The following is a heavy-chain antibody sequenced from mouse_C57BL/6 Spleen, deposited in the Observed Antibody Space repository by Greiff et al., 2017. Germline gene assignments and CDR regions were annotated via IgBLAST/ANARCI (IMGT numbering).Heavy chain of an antibody. CDR2: IDPETGGT. V-gene: IGHV1-15*01. CDR3: TRQDGYYSFDY. Sequence: QVHVKQSGAELVRPGASVTLSCKASGYTVTDYEMHWVKQTPVHGLEWIGAIDPETGGTAYNQKFKGKAILTADKSSSTAYLELRSLTSEDPAVYYCTRQDGYYSFDYWGQGTTLTVSS. CDR1: GYTVTDYE. J-gene: IGHJ2*01. D-gene: IGHD2-3*01.